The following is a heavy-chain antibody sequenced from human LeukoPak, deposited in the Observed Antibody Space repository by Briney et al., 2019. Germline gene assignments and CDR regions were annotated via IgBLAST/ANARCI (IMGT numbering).Heavy chain of an antibody. J-gene: IGHJ4*02. CDR1: GGSFSGYY. D-gene: IGHD2-15*01. CDR2: INHSGST. V-gene: IGHV4-34*01. CDR3: ARGPFCSGGSCYNDY. Sequence: ASETLSLTCAVYGGSFSGYYWSWIRQPPGKGLEWIGEINHSGSTNYNQSLKSRVTISVDTSKNQFSLKLSSVTDADTAVYYCARGPFCSGGSCYNDYWGQGTLVTVSS.